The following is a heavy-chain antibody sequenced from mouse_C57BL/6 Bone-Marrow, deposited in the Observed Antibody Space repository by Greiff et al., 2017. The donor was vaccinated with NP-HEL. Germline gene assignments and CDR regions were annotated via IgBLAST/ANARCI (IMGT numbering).Heavy chain of an antibody. CDR1: GFTFSDYY. CDR2: ISNGGGST. CDR3: ARHHYYGSRGYYAMDY. J-gene: IGHJ4*01. D-gene: IGHD1-1*01. Sequence: EVKLVESGGGLVQPGGSLKLSCAASGFTFSDYYMYWVRQTPEKRLEWVAYISNGGGSTYYPDTVKGRFTISRDNAKNTLYLQMSRLKSEDTAMYYCARHHYYGSRGYYAMDYWGQGTSVSVSS. V-gene: IGHV5-12*01.